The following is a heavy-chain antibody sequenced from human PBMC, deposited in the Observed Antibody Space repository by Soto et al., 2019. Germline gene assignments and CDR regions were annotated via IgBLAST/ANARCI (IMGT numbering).Heavy chain of an antibody. D-gene: IGHD1-26*01. J-gene: IGHJ6*02. CDR1: GVTFSTYW. V-gene: IGHV3-7*01. CDR2: IKQDGTEK. Sequence: GSLRLSLSASGVTFSTYWMSWVRRTSGKGLEWVANIKQDGTEKYYVDSVRGRLTVSRDNAKSSLYLQMNSLRVEDTAVYYCTTSPHRDSERVFVWGQGTTVTVSS. CDR3: TTSPHRDSERVFV.